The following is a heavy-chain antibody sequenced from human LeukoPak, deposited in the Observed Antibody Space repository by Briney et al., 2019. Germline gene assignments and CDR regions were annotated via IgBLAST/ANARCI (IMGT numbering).Heavy chain of an antibody. CDR3: ARVIAVAGTHVASVY. V-gene: IGHV1-18*01. CDR1: GYTFTSYG. J-gene: IGHJ4*02. Sequence: ASVKVSCKTSGYTFTSYGISWVRQAPGQGPEWMGWISAYNGNTNYAQKVQGRVTMTTDTPTSTVYMELRSLRSDDTAVYYCARVIAVAGTHVASVYWGQGTLVTVSS. D-gene: IGHD6-19*01. CDR2: ISAYNGNT.